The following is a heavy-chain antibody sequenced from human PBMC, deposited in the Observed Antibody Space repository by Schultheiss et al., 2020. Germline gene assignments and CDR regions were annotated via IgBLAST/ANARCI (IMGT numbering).Heavy chain of an antibody. D-gene: IGHD6-19*01. CDR3: ARESQQWLVLAFDY. CDR1: GFTFSSYA. J-gene: IGHJ4*02. Sequence: GESLKISCAASGFTFSSYAMSWVRQAPGKGLEWVSAISGSGGSTYYADSVKGRFTISRDNSKNTLYLQMNSLRAEDTAVYYCARESQQWLVLAFDYWGQGTRVTVSS. CDR2: ISGSGGST. V-gene: IGHV3-23*01.